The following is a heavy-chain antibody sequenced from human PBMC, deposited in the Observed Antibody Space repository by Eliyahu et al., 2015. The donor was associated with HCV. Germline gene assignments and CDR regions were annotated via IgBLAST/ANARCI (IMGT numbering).Heavy chain of an antibody. Sequence: EVQLLESGGDLVQPGGSLTLSCAAXGTPLGNYVMTWVRQAPGKGXGWVSXIXSGGTSTXXADSXKGRCTISRDDSKNTLFLQINSLRAEDTAAYYCVRRNAGYPELWGQGTLVTVSS. D-gene: IGHD3-16*02. CDR2: IXSGGTST. CDR3: VRRNAGYPEL. CDR1: GTPLGNYV. V-gene: IGHV3-23*03. J-gene: IGHJ4*02.